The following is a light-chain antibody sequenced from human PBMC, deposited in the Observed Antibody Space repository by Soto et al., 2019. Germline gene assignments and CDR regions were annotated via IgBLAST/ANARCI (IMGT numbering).Light chain of an antibody. J-gene: IGKJ1*01. Sequence: EIVMTQSPATLSVSPGERATLSCRASQSVSSSVAWYQHKPGQTPRPLMHGTSIRAVGIPARFSGSGSGTEFTLTISSLQSEDFAVYYCQQYSEGQWTFGQGTKV. CDR2: GTS. CDR3: QQYSEGQWT. V-gene: IGKV3-15*01. CDR1: QSVSSS.